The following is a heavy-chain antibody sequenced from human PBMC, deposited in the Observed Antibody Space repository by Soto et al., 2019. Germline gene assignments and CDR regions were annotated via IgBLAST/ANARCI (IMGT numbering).Heavy chain of an antibody. D-gene: IGHD2-15*01. CDR2: IYPADSDT. J-gene: IGHJ6*02. CDR3: ERRRGSNYGMDV. Sequence: GESLKISCKGSGYSFTNSWIAWVRQMPGQGLECVGMIYPADSDTRYSPSFQGQVTISADKSITTAYLQWSSLKASDTAMYYCERRRGSNYGMDVWGQGTTVTVSS. CDR1: GYSFTNSW. V-gene: IGHV5-51*01.